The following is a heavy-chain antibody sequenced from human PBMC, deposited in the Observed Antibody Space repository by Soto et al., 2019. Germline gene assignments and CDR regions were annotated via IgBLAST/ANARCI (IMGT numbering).Heavy chain of an antibody. V-gene: IGHV3-15*07. D-gene: IGHD3-22*01. CDR1: GFTFSNAW. CDR3: TTHYYDTPDAFDI. J-gene: IGHJ3*02. Sequence: GGSLRLSCAASGFTFSNAWMNWVRQAPGKGLEWVGRIKSKTDGGTTDYAAPVKGRFTISRDDSKNTLYLQMNSLKTEDTAVYYCTTHYYDTPDAFDIWGQGTMVTVSS. CDR2: IKSKTDGGTT.